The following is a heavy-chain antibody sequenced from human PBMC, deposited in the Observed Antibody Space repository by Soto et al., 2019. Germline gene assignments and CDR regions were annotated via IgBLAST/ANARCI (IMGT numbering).Heavy chain of an antibody. CDR1: GYTFTNFY. V-gene: IGHV1-46*01. Sequence: ASVKVSCKASGYTFTNFYMHWVRQAPGQGLEWMGVINPSGGSTSYAQNFQGRVTISKDTSKNQVVLTMTNMDPVDTATYYCARMGCSGKYNWLDPWGQGTLVTVSS. CDR3: ARMGCSGKYNWLDP. J-gene: IGHJ5*02. CDR2: INPSGGST. D-gene: IGHD3-10*02.